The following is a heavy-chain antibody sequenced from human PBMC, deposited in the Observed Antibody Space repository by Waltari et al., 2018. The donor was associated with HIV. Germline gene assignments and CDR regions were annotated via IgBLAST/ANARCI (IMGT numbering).Heavy chain of an antibody. CDR1: AFSFSAYT. CDR3: ARYSRAGNDFDI. Sequence: QLFYSCLCLVKPGGSLRLSCEASAFSFSAYTMNWVRQAPGKGMEVVSSISSSGTYIYYADSVKGRFSNSRDNAKNSLSLQMNSLTAEDTAVYYCARYSRAGNDFDIWGQGTMVTVSS. CDR2: ISSSGTYI. D-gene: IGHD6-13*01. J-gene: IGHJ3*02. V-gene: IGHV3-21*01.